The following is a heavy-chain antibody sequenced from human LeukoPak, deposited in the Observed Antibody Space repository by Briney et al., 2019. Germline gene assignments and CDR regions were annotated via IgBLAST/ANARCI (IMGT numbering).Heavy chain of an antibody. Sequence: AGGSLRLSCAASGFTVSSNYMSWVRQAPGKGLEWVSVIYSGGSTYYADSVKGRFTISRDNSKNTLYLQMSSLRAEDTAVYYCARAPYDSSGYSIDYWGQGTLVTVSS. CDR1: GFTVSSNY. J-gene: IGHJ4*02. D-gene: IGHD3-22*01. CDR2: IYSGGST. V-gene: IGHV3-53*01. CDR3: ARAPYDSSGYSIDY.